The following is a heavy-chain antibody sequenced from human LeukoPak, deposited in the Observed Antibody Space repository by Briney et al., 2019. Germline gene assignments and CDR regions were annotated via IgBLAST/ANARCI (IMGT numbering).Heavy chain of an antibody. CDR1: GGSISVYY. D-gene: IGHD3-3*01. J-gene: IGHJ4*02. Sequence: SETLSLTCTVSGGSISVYYWSWIRQPPGKGLEWIGYIYYSGSTNYNPSLKSRVTISVDTSKNQFSLRLTSVTAADTAMYYCARQITVFGVLTPREFDYWGQGSLVTVSS. CDR2: IYYSGST. V-gene: IGHV4-59*08. CDR3: ARQITVFGVLTPREFDY.